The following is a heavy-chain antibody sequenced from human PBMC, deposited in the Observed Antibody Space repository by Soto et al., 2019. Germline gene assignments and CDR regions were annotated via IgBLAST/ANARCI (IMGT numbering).Heavy chain of an antibody. Sequence: PGGSLRLSCAASGITFNNYSLSWVRQAPGKGLEWVSGISDSGTSAYYADSVKGRFTISRDNSKNTLYLQMNSLRAEDTAVYYCARDYLVIPHRVIDYWGQGTLVTVSS. CDR1: GITFNNYS. J-gene: IGHJ4*02. D-gene: IGHD2-15*01. CDR3: ARDYLVIPHRVIDY. CDR2: ISDSGTSA. V-gene: IGHV3-23*01.